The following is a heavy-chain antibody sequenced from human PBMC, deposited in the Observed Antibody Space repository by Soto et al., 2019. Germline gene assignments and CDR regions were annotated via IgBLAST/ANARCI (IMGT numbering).Heavy chain of an antibody. CDR2: IIPIFGTA. CDR1: GGTFSSYA. D-gene: IGHD5-12*01. Sequence: SVKVSCKASGGTFSSYAISWVRQAPGQGLEWMGGIIPIFGTANYAQKFQGRVTITADKSTSTAYMELSSLRSEDTAVYYCARGYRAAATSYYYGMDVWGQGSTVTVSS. J-gene: IGHJ6*02. CDR3: ARGYRAAATSYYYGMDV. V-gene: IGHV1-69*06.